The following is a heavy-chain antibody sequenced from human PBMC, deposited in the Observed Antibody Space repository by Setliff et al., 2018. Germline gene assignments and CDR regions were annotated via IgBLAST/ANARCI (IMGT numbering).Heavy chain of an antibody. V-gene: IGHV1-18*01. CDR3: ARQDIVVVPADY. J-gene: IGHJ4*02. CDR1: GYTFSTYG. D-gene: IGHD2-2*01. CDR2: ISGYNGNT. Sequence: GASVKVSCKASGYTFSTYGFSWVRQAPGQGLEWMGWISGYNGNTNYAQKLQGRVTMTTDTSTSTAYMELRSLRSDDTAVYYCARQDIVVVPADYWGQGTLVTVSS.